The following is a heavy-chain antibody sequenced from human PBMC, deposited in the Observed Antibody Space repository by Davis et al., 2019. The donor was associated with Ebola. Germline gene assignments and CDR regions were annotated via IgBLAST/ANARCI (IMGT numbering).Heavy chain of an antibody. CDR2: IYYSGST. J-gene: IGHJ4*02. D-gene: IGHD5-18*01. V-gene: IGHV4-61*05. CDR1: GGSIRSSDYY. Sequence: SETLSLTYSVSGGSIRSSDYYWGWVRQAPGKGLEWIGDIYYSGSTNYNPSLKSRVTISVDTSKNQFSLRLSSVTTADTAVYYCARANTGMVPPEIDSWGRGTLVTVSS. CDR3: ARANTGMVPPEIDS.